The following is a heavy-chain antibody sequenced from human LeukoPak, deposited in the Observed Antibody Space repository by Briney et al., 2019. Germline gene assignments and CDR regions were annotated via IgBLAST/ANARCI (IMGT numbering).Heavy chain of an antibody. CDR3: GRAPGQQLVLTI. CDR2: IIPIFGTA. J-gene: IGHJ4*02. V-gene: IGHV1-69*05. Sequence: SVKVSCKASGGTFRSYGISWVRQAPGQGLEWMGRIIPIFGTANYAQKFQGRVTITTDESTSTAYMELSSLRSEETAVYYCGRAPGQQLVLTIWGQGTLVTVSS. D-gene: IGHD6-13*01. CDR1: GGTFRSYG.